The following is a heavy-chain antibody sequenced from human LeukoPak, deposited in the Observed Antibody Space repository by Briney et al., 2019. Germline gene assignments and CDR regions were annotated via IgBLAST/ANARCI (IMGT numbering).Heavy chain of an antibody. Sequence: SVKVSCKASGGTFSSYAISWVRQAPGQGLKWMGRIIPILGIANYAQKFQGRVTITADKSTSTAYMELSSLRSEDTAVYYCARDRGSGWYRDAFDIWGQGTMVTVSS. CDR3: ARDRGSGWYRDAFDI. V-gene: IGHV1-69*04. CDR2: IIPILGIA. J-gene: IGHJ3*02. CDR1: GGTFSSYA. D-gene: IGHD6-19*01.